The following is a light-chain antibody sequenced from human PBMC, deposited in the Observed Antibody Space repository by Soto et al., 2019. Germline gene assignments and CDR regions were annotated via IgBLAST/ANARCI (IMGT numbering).Light chain of an antibody. CDR2: TAS. Sequence: DIQMTQSPSSLSASVGDRVTITCRTSQSISNYLNWYQQKPGKAPHLLIYTASNLQSGVPSRFSGSGSGTDFTLTINSLQPEDFATYYCQQSYTTPLTFGGGTKVEIK. CDR3: QQSYTTPLT. CDR1: QSISNY. V-gene: IGKV1-39*01. J-gene: IGKJ4*01.